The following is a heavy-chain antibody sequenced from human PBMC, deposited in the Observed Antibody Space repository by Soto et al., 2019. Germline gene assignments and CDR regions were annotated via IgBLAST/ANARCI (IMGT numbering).Heavy chain of an antibody. V-gene: IGHV4-39*01. CDR1: GGSISSSSYY. Sequence: SETLSLTCTVSGGSISSSSYYWDWIRQPPGKGLEWIGRIYYTGSTYYNPSPKSRVTISVDTSKKQFSLKLSSVTAAETAVYYCARSRGDSSSDYWGQGTLVTVSS. D-gene: IGHD3-22*01. CDR2: IYYTGST. J-gene: IGHJ4*02. CDR3: ARSRGDSSSDY.